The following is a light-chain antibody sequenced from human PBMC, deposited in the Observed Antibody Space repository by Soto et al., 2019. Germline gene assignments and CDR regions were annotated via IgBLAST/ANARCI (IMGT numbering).Light chain of an antibody. CDR3: QQSYSNAT. CDR2: AAS. CDR1: LSVSSH. J-gene: IGKJ1*01. V-gene: IGKV1-39*01. Sequence: SASVGDRLTLSGRASLSVSSHLKLSQRNPWKGPQFLIHAASTLNSGVPSRFSGSGSGTDFTLTISSLQTEDFATYFSQQSYSNATFGQGTKVDIK.